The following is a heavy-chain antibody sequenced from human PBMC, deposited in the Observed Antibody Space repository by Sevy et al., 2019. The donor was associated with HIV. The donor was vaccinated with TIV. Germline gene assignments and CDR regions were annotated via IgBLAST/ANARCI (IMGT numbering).Heavy chain of an antibody. CDR3: ARDLGGYGGNSIDY. CDR1: GYPFSSYG. CDR2: IRADSGNS. J-gene: IGHJ4*02. V-gene: IGHV1-18*01. Sequence: ASVKVSCKASGYPFSSYGISWVRQAPGQGLEWMGWIRADSGNSNYAQNLQGRVTMTTDTSTSTAYMELRSLRFDDTAVYYCARDLGGYGGNSIDYWGQGTLVTVSS. D-gene: IGHD2-21*02.